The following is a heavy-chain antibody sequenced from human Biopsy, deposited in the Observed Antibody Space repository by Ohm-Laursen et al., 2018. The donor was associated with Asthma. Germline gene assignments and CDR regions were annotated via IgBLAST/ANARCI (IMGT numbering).Heavy chain of an antibody. CDR1: GFTFSDYY. D-gene: IGHD6-19*01. CDR3: ARDSYSSGLYDDFES. J-gene: IGHJ4*02. Sequence: GSLRLSCSASGFTFSDYYMSWICQAPGKGLEWISYINGKSNSIEYADSVKGRFTISRDNAKNSLYLQMNSLRAEDTAVYYCARDSYSSGLYDDFESWGQGTLVTVSS. CDR2: INGKSNSI. V-gene: IGHV3-11*01.